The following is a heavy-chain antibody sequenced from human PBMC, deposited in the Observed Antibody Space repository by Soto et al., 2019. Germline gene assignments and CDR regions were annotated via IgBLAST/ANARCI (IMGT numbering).Heavy chain of an antibody. CDR1: GYTFTSYA. CDR3: ARDQVSSGWYIGSLDAFDI. CDR2: INAGNGDT. V-gene: IGHV1-3*01. J-gene: IGHJ3*02. D-gene: IGHD6-19*01. Sequence: ASVKVSCKASGYTFTSYAMHWVRQAPGQRLEWMGWINAGNGDTKYSQKLQGRVTITRDTSASTAYMELSSLRSEDTAVYYCARDQVSSGWYIGSLDAFDIWGQGTMVTVSS.